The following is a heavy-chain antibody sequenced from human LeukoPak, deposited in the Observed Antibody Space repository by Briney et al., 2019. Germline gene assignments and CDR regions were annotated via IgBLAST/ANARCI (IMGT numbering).Heavy chain of an antibody. CDR2: IYPGDSDT. CDR1: GYSFTSYW. CDR3: ARQVNSLYYYYYMDV. V-gene: IGHV5-51*01. Sequence: GESLKISCKGSGYSFTSYWIGWVRQMPGKGLEWMGIIYPGDSDTRYSPSFQGQVTISADKSISTAYLQWSSLKASDTAMYYCARQVNSLYYYYYMDVWGKGTTVTVSS. D-gene: IGHD2-21*01. J-gene: IGHJ6*03.